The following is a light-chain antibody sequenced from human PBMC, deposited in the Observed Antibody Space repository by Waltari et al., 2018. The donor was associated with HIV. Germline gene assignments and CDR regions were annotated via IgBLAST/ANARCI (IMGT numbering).Light chain of an antibody. V-gene: IGLV3-21*02. J-gene: IGLJ2*01. CDR2: DGR. CDR3: QVWRSITDQPTVV. Sequence: SYVLTQPPSVSVAPGQTARIACGGNNIGSKSVHWYQQKPGQAPVLVVYDGRDRPSVFPGRFAGPNSGNTATLTTSRVEAGEEADYYCQVWRSITDQPTVVFGGGTKLTVL. CDR1: NIGSKS.